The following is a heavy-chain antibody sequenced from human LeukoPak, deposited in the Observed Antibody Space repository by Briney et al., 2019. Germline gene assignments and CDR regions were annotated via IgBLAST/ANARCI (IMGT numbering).Heavy chain of an antibody. CDR2: IYTSGST. D-gene: IGHD2-2*01. V-gene: IGHV4-61*02. CDR1: GGSISSGSYY. Sequence: SETLSLTCTVSGGSISSGSYYWSWIRQPAGKGLGWIGRIYTSGSTNYNPSLKSRVTISVDTSKNQFSLKLSSVTAADTAVYYCARTYCSSTSCYYYFDYWGQGTLVTVSS. CDR3: ARTYCSSTSCYYYFDY. J-gene: IGHJ4*02.